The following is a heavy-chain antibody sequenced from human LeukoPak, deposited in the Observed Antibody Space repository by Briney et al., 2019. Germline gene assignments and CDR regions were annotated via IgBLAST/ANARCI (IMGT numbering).Heavy chain of an antibody. CDR2: ISYDGSIK. D-gene: IGHD3-16*01. Sequence: GGSLRLSCAASGFTFSSYGMHWVRQAPGKGLEWVAVISYDGSIKYYADSVKGRFTISRDNSKNTLDLQMNSLRAEDTAVYYCARGFGLMDWYFDLWGRGTLVTVSS. CDR1: GFTFSSYG. CDR3: ARGFGLMDWYFDL. V-gene: IGHV3-30*03. J-gene: IGHJ2*01.